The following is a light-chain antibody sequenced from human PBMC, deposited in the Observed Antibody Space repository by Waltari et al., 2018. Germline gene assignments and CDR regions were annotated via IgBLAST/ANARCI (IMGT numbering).Light chain of an antibody. J-gene: IGKJ4*01. V-gene: IGKV1-9*01. CDR1: QGVGSY. Sequence: DVQLTKSPSFLSASVGDRVTITCRASQGVGSYLAWYQQNPGEAPKLLIHAASTLQSGVPSRFSGSSSGTEFTLTVSSLQPEDFGTYYCQQVNTYPLTFGGGTKVEI. CDR3: QQVNTYPLT. CDR2: AAS.